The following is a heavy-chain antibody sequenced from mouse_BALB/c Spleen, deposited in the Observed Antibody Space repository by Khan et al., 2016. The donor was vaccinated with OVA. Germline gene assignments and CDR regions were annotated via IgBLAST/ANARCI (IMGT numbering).Heavy chain of an antibody. D-gene: IGHD2-1*01. V-gene: IGHV1-5*01. J-gene: IGHJ2*01. CDR1: GYTFTNYW. CDR2: IYPGNSDT. Sequence: VQLKQSGTVLARPGASVKMSCKGSGYTFTNYWMHWVKQRPGQGLEWIGVIYPGNSDTHYNQKFKGKAKLTAVTSTSTAYMELNSLTNEDSAVYYCTRNGFGNYESWDYWGQGTTLTVSS. CDR3: TRNGFGNYESWDY.